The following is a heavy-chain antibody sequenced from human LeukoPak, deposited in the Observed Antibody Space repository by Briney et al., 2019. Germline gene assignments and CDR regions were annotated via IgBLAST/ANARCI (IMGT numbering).Heavy chain of an antibody. CDR2: ISGSGGST. D-gene: IGHD3-22*01. CDR1: GFTFSSYA. CDR3: ARDISPDDYFDSHKCYYDAFDI. Sequence: GGSLRLSCAASGFTFSSYAMSWVRQAPGKGLEWVSAISGSGGSTYYADSVKGRFTISRDNSKNTLYLQMSSLKTEDTAVYYCARDISPDDYFDSHKCYYDAFDIWGQGTLVTVSS. J-gene: IGHJ3*02. V-gene: IGHV3-23*01.